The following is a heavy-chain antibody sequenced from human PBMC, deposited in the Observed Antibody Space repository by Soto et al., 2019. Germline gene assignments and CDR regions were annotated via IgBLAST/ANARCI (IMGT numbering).Heavy chain of an antibody. V-gene: IGHV1-46*01. D-gene: IGHD3-3*01. CDR1: GYSLTSYY. Sequence: ASVKVSCKASGYSLTSYYMHWVRQAPGQGLEWMGITNPSDGSTNYAQKFQGRVTMTSDTSMTTAYMELSSLRSEDTAVYYCARVVRGVGVVNFFGWFDPWGQGTLVTVSS. CDR3: ARVVRGVGVVNFFGWFDP. J-gene: IGHJ5*02. CDR2: TNPSDGST.